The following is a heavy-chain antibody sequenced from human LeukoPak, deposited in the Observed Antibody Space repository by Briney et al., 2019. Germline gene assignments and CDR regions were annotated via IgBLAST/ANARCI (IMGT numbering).Heavy chain of an antibody. CDR1: GFTFSGSA. J-gene: IGHJ5*02. D-gene: IGHD2-15*01. V-gene: IGHV3-73*01. Sequence: GGSLRLSCAASGFTFSGSAVHWVRQSSGKGLEWVGHIDKKDNLYATAYAESVKGRFTISRDDSKDTAFLHMDSLKTQDTALYYCTRDRGTYNWFDPWGQGTLVTVSS. CDR3: TRDRGTYNWFDP. CDR2: IDKKDNLYAT.